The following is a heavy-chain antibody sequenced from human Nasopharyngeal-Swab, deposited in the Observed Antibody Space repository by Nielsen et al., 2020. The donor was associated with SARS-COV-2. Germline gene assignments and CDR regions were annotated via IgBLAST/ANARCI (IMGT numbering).Heavy chain of an antibody. CDR3: ARGEPYYDSSGYYLGVYAFDI. J-gene: IGHJ3*02. CDR2: IYYSGST. D-gene: IGHD3-22*01. V-gene: IGHV4-39*07. Sequence: WIRQPPGKGLEWFGSIYYSGSTYYNPSLKSRVTISVDTSKNQFSLKLSSVTAADTAVYYCARGEPYYDSSGYYLGVYAFDIWGQGTMVTVSS.